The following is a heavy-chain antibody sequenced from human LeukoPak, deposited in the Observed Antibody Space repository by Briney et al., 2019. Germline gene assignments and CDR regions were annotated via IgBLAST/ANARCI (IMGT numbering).Heavy chain of an antibody. V-gene: IGHV3-23*01. D-gene: IGHD1-26*01. CDR3: AKDQRPRGNYGYFDY. CDR1: GFTFSTSG. CDR2: ISDSGDYT. J-gene: IGHJ4*02. Sequence: GGSLRLSCAASGFTFSTSGMSWVRQAPGKGVERVSSISDSGDYTYYADSVEGRFSISRDNSKNTLYLHMDRLRAEDTAVYYCAKDQRPRGNYGYFDYWGQGALVTVSS.